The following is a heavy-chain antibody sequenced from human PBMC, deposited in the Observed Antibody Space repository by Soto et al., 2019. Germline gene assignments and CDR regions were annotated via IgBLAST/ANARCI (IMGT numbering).Heavy chain of an antibody. V-gene: IGHV3-30*18. D-gene: IGHD7-27*01. J-gene: IGHJ3*02. Sequence: GGSLRLSCAASGFTFSSYGMHWVRQAPGKGLEWVAVISYDGSNKYYADSVKGRFTISRDNSKNTLYLQMNSLRAEDTAVYYCAKGSTWGLSGDIWGQGTMVTVSS. CDR2: ISYDGSNK. CDR3: AKGSTWGLSGDI. CDR1: GFTFSSYG.